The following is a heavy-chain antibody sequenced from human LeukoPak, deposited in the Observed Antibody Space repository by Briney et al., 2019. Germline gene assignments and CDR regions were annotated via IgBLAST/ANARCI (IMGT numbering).Heavy chain of an antibody. CDR3: AKIGGVEMGTNWFDP. D-gene: IGHD3-16*01. CDR1: GFTFSSYA. CDR2: ISGSGGST. Sequence: GGSLRLSCAASGFTFSSYAMSWVRQAPGKGLEWASAISGSGGSTYYADSVKGRFTISRDNSKNTLYLQMNSLRAEDTAVYYCAKIGGVEMGTNWFDPWGQGTLVTVSS. V-gene: IGHV3-23*01. J-gene: IGHJ5*02.